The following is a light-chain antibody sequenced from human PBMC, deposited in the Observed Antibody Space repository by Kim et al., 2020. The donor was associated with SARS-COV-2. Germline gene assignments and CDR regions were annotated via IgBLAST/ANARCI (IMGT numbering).Light chain of an antibody. J-gene: IGLJ3*02. CDR1: SSNIGSNT. CDR2: SDN. CDR3: SAWDDSVDGPV. Sequence: QSILTQPPSASGTPGQRVTISCSGTSSNIGSNTVNWYQQLPGAAPKLLIYSDNQRPSGVPDRFSGSKSATSASLAISGLQSDDEADYYCSAWDDSVDGPVFGGGTQLTVL. V-gene: IGLV1-44*01.